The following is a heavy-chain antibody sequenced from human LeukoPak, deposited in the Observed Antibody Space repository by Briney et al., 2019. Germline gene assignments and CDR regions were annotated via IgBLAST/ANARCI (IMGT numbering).Heavy chain of an antibody. Sequence: PSETLSLTCTVSGGSISSYYWSWIRQPPGKGLEWIGYIYYSGSTNYNPSLKSRVTISVDTSKNQLSLKLSSVTAADTAVYYCARHNTVRGGRWFDPWGQGTLVTVSS. J-gene: IGHJ5*02. CDR1: GGSISSYY. V-gene: IGHV4-59*08. CDR2: IYYSGST. CDR3: ARHNTVRGGRWFDP. D-gene: IGHD3-10*01.